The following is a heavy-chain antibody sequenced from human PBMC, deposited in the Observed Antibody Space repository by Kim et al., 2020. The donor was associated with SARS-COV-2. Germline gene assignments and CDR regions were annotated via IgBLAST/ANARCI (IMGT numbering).Heavy chain of an antibody. CDR1: GYTFTSYA. Sequence: ASVKVSCKASGYTFTSYAMHWVRQAPGQRLEWMGWINAGNGNTKYSQKFQGRVTITRDTSASTAYMELSSLRSEDTAVYYCAARYGSGSYYTLDAFDIWGQGTMVTVSS. J-gene: IGHJ3*02. V-gene: IGHV1-3*01. D-gene: IGHD3-10*01. CDR2: INAGNGNT. CDR3: AARYGSGSYYTLDAFDI.